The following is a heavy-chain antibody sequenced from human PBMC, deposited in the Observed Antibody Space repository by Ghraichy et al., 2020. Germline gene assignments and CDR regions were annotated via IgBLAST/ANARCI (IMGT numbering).Heavy chain of an antibody. V-gene: IGHV3-21*01. Sequence: GESLNISCAASGFSFSSYNMNWVRQPPGKGLEWVSSITGGSSYIDYADSVKGRFTISRDNAQNALVLQMNSLRVDDTAVYYCVRADYSGSGLSWFDPWGQGTLVTVS. D-gene: IGHD3-10*01. J-gene: IGHJ5*02. CDR2: ITGGSSYI. CDR1: GFSFSSYN. CDR3: VRADYSGSGLSWFDP.